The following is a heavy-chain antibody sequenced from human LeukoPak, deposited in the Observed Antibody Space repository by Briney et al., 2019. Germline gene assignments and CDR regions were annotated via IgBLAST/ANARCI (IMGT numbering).Heavy chain of an antibody. J-gene: IGHJ4*02. D-gene: IGHD3-10*01. Sequence: GGSLRLSCAASGFTFSSYEMNWVRKAPGKGLEWVSYISSSGSTIYYADSVKGRFTISRDNAKNSLYLQMNSLRAEDTAVYYCASALSDYYGSGSSDYWGQGNLVTVSS. V-gene: IGHV3-48*03. CDR1: GFTFSSYE. CDR3: ASALSDYYGSGSSDY. CDR2: ISSSGSTI.